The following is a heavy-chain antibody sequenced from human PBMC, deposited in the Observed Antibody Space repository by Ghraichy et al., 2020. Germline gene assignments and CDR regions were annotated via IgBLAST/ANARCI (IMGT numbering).Heavy chain of an antibody. CDR3: ARHRDLIRSDDYGGKGGVYYFDY. Sequence: SETLSLTCTVSGGSISSTTYYWGWIRHPPGKGLEWIGSIYYSGSTYYNPSLKSRVTISVDTSKNQFSLKLSSVTAADTAVYYCARHRDLIRSDDYGGKGGVYYFDYWGQGTLVTVSS. J-gene: IGHJ4*02. CDR2: IYYSGST. CDR1: GGSISSTTYY. V-gene: IGHV4-39*01. D-gene: IGHD4-23*01.